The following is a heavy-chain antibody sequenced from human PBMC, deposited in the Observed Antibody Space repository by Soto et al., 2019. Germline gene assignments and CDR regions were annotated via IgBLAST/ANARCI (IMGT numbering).Heavy chain of an antibody. CDR2: IIPIFGTA. D-gene: IGHD2-2*01. CDR3: AASKYQKHIVLVPAAIPYYNLGNAFDI. J-gene: IGHJ3*02. V-gene: IGHV1-69*13. Sequence: GASVKVSCKASGYTFTNYAISWVRQAPGQGLEWMGGIIPIFGTANYAQKFQGRVTITADESTSTAYMELSSLRSEDTAVYYCAASKYQKHIVLVPAAIPYYNLGNAFDIWGQGTMVTVSS. CDR1: GYTFTNYA.